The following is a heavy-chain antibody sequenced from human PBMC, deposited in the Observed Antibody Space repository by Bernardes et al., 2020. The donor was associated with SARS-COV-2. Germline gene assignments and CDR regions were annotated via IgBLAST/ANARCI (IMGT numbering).Heavy chain of an antibody. Sequence: SETLSLTCSVSGGSMTGYYWSWIRQPPGNGLEWLGYIYHTGSTNYNRSLKSRLTMSVDTSKNQFSLKLRSVTSLDTGTYYFARADSPVKIYYYALDVWGRGTTVSVSS. D-gene: IGHD2-15*01. J-gene: IGHJ6*02. CDR3: ARADSPVKIYYYALDV. V-gene: IGHV4-59*01. CDR1: GGSMTGYY. CDR2: IYHTGST.